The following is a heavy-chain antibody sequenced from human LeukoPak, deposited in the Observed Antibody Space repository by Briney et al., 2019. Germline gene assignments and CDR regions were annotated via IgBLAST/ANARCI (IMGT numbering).Heavy chain of an antibody. CDR3: AKDRSGYSGYGYFDY. V-gene: IGHV3-23*01. CDR2: ISGSGDSI. D-gene: IGHD5-12*01. Sequence: GGSLRLSCGASGFTFSSYAINWVRQAPGKGLEWVSTISGSGDSIYYADSVKGRFTISRDNSKNTLYLQMNSLRAEDTAVYYCAKDRSGYSGYGYFDYWGQGTLVTVSS. J-gene: IGHJ4*02. CDR1: GFTFSSYA.